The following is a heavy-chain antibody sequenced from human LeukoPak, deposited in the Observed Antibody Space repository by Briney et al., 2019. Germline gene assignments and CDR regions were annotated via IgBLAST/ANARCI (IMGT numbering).Heavy chain of an antibody. V-gene: IGHV3-7*01. D-gene: IGHD3-22*01. CDR2: IKQDGSEK. CDR3: ARDWFDSSGYWPYYYYYYMDV. CDR1: GFTFSSYW. J-gene: IGHJ6*03. Sequence: PGGSLRLSCAASGFTFSSYWMSWVRQAPGKGLEWVANIKQDGSEKNYVDSVKGRFTISRDNAKNSLYLQMNSLRAEDTAVYYCARDWFDSSGYWPYYYYYYMDVWGKGTTVTVSS.